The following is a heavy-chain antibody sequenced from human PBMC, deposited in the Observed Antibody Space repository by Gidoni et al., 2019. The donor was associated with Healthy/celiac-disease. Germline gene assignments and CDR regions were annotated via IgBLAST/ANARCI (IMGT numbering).Heavy chain of an antibody. CDR1: GCSLRSGGYS. D-gene: IGHD4-17*01. CDR2: IYYRGST. CDR3: ARAPATTVTTTNWFDP. Sequence: QVQLPESGPGLVTPSKTLSLTCAASGCSLRSGGYSWSWIRQPPGTGLEWIGYIYYRGSTHYNPSLKSRVTISVDTAKNQFSLKLSSVTAADTAVYYCARAPATTVTTTNWFDPWGQGTLVTVSS. J-gene: IGHJ5*02. V-gene: IGHV4-30-4*07.